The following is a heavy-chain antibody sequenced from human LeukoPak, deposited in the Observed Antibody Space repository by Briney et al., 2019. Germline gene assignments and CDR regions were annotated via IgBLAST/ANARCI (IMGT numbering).Heavy chain of an antibody. CDR1: GFTFEDYA. Sequence: GGSLRLSCAASGFTFEDYAMHWVRQPPGKGLEWVSLISGDGSSTYYADSVKGRFTFSRDNSKNSLYLQMNSLRPEDTALYYCAKDIGAYAFDYWGQGTLVTVSS. CDR2: ISGDGSST. CDR3: AKDIGAYAFDY. J-gene: IGHJ4*02. D-gene: IGHD5-12*01. V-gene: IGHV3-43*02.